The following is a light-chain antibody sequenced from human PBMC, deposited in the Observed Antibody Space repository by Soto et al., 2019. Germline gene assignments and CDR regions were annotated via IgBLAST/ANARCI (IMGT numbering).Light chain of an antibody. CDR1: QSVSSSY. Sequence: EIVLTQSPCTLSLSPGERATLSCRASQSVSSSYLAWYQQKPGQAHRLLFYGASSRATGIPDRFSGSGSGTDFTLTISRLEPEDFAVYYCQQYGSPLFGPGTKVDIK. J-gene: IGKJ3*01. CDR3: QQYGSPL. CDR2: GAS. V-gene: IGKV3-20*01.